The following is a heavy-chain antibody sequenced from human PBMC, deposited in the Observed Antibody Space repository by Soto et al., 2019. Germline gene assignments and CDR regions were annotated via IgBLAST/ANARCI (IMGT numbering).Heavy chain of an antibody. D-gene: IGHD1-26*01. Sequence: PGGPLRLSCAASGFTFSNSWMHWVRQAPGKGLVWVSYINSDGSTTTYADSVKGRFTNSRDNAKNTVYLQITSLTAEDTAVYYCARDRSYTTDYWGQGTLVTVSS. CDR1: GFTFSNSW. J-gene: IGHJ4*02. V-gene: IGHV3-74*01. CDR3: ARDRSYTTDY. CDR2: INSDGSTT.